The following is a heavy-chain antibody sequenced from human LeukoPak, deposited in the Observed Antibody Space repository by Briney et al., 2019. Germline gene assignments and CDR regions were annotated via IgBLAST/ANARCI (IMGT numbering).Heavy chain of an antibody. CDR3: ARIPYCSGGSCYFRPNNWFDP. CDR1: GYTFSNYG. J-gene: IGHJ5*02. D-gene: IGHD2-15*01. CDR2: ISGDNGNT. V-gene: IGHV1-18*01. Sequence: GASVKVSCKASGYTFSNYGISWVRQAPGQGLEWMGWISGDNGNTNYPQKLQGRVTMTTDTSTSTAYMELRSLRSDDTAVYYCARIPYCSGGSCYFRPNNWFDPWGQGTLVTASS.